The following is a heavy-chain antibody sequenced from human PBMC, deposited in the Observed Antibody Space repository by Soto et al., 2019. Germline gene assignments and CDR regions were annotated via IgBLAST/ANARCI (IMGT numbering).Heavy chain of an antibody. CDR2: INAGNGNT. CDR1: GYTFTSYA. Sequence: ASVKVSCKASGYTFTSYAMHWVRQAPGQRLEWMGRINAGNGNTKYSQKFQGRVTITRDTSASTAYMELSSLRSEDMAVYYCARVQHQGIVGANYYYYYGMDVWGQGTTVTVSS. J-gene: IGHJ6*02. CDR3: ARVQHQGIVGANYYYYYGMDV. D-gene: IGHD1-26*01. V-gene: IGHV1-3*01.